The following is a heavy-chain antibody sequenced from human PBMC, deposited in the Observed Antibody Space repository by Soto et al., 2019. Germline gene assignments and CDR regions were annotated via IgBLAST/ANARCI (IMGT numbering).Heavy chain of an antibody. D-gene: IGHD1-26*01. CDR3: VKDSSGAAFEY. CDR1: VFTFSSYA. J-gene: IGHJ4*02. CDR2: ISSNGGST. V-gene: IGHV3-64D*08. Sequence: GGSLRLSCSASVFTFSSYAMHWVRQSPGKGLEYVSAISSNGGSTYYADSVKGRFTISRDNSKNTLYLQMSSLRAEYTAVYYCVKDSSGAAFEYSGQGTMVIVSS.